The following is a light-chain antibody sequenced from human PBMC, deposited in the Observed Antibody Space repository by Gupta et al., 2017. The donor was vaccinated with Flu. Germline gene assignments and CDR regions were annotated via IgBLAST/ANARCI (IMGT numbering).Light chain of an antibody. CDR3: QQSYRTPCT. V-gene: IGKV1-39*01. J-gene: IGKJ2*02. CDR2: AAS. Sequence: GDRVTITCRASQRISNYLNWYQQKPGTAPKLLIYAASSLHSGVPSRFSGSGSGTDFTLTISSLQPEDFATYYCQQSYRTPCTFGQGTKLQI. CDR1: QRISNY.